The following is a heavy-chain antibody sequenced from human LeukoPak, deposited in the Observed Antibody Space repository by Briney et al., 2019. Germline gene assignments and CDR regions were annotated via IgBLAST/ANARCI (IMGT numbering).Heavy chain of an antibody. D-gene: IGHD1-14*01. CDR3: ARGPRNDP. Sequence: ASVKVSCKTSGYPFTTWEINWVRQAAGQELEWMGWVHPNSGNTAYAQKFQGRVTMTRDTSTSTAYMELSGLRFDDTAVYFCARGPRNDPWGQGTLVTVSS. CDR2: VHPNSGNT. V-gene: IGHV1-8*01. CDR1: GYPFTTWE. J-gene: IGHJ5*02.